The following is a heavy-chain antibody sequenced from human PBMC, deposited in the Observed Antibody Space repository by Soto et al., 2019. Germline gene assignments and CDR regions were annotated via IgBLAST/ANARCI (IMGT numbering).Heavy chain of an antibody. V-gene: IGHV5-10-1*01. Sequence: GESLKISCKGSGYSFTSYWINWVRQMPGKGLEWMGRIDPSDSYTNYSPSFQGHVTISADKSISTAYLQWSSLKASDTAMYYCARRKPYYDFWSGRPYYYYGMDVWGQGTTVTVSS. CDR3: ARRKPYYDFWSGRPYYYYGMDV. J-gene: IGHJ6*02. D-gene: IGHD3-3*01. CDR1: GYSFTSYW. CDR2: IDPSDSYT.